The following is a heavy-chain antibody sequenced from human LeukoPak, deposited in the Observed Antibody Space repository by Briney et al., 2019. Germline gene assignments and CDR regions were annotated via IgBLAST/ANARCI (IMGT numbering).Heavy chain of an antibody. V-gene: IGHV3-23*01. CDR1: GFTFSSYA. Sequence: GGSLRLSCAASGFTFSSYAMHWVRQAPGKGLEWVSAISGSGGSTYYADSVKGRFTISRDNSKNTLYLQMNSLRAEDTAVYYCAKDTNYYDSSGPLDAFDIWGQGTMVTVSS. J-gene: IGHJ3*02. D-gene: IGHD3-22*01. CDR3: AKDTNYYDSSGPLDAFDI. CDR2: ISGSGGST.